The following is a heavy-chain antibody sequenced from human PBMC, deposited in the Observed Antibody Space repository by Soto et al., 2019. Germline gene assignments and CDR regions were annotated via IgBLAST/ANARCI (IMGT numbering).Heavy chain of an antibody. D-gene: IGHD6-13*01. J-gene: IGHJ6*02. CDR1: GGSISSYY. Sequence: PSETLSLTCTVSGGSISSYYWSWIRQPPGKGLERIGYIYYSGSTNYNPSPKSRVTISVDTSKNQFSLKLSSVTAADTAVYYCAREGVSRSSSWTNYYYGMDVWGQGTTVTVSS. V-gene: IGHV4-59*01. CDR2: IYYSGST. CDR3: AREGVSRSSSWTNYYYGMDV.